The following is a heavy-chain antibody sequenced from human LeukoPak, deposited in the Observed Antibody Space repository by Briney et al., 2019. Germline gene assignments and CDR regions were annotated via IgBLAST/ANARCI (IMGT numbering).Heavy chain of an antibody. D-gene: IGHD1-14*01. Sequence: GGSLRLSCEASGFTFSSYGMHWVRRAPGKGLEWMTVISHDGSNKYYVDSVKGRFTISRDNAKNSLYLQMNSLRAEDTAVYYCARPRNRLGLTWGQGTLVTVPS. V-gene: IGHV3-30*03. CDR3: ARPRNRLGLT. CDR2: ISHDGSNK. J-gene: IGHJ4*02. CDR1: GFTFSSYG.